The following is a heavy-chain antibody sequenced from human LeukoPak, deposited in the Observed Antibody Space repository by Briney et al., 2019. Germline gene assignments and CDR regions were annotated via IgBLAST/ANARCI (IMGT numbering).Heavy chain of an antibody. D-gene: IGHD6-19*01. J-gene: IGHJ4*02. V-gene: IGHV3-49*04. CDR2: IRSKTYGETT. Sequence: GGSLRLSCTASGFTFGDNAMTWVRQAPGRGLEWVGFIRSKTYGETTEYAASVKGRFTISRDYSKSIAYLQMNSLKSEGTAVYYCTRGIAKTGMNCWGQGTLVTVSA. CDR1: GFTFGDNA. CDR3: TRGIAKTGMNC.